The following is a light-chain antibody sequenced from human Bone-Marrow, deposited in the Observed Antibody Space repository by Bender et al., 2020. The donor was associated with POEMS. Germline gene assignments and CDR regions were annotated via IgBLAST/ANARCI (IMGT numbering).Light chain of an antibody. CDR1: SSNTGNNY. J-gene: IGLJ3*02. Sequence: QSVLTQPPSVSAAPGQKVTISCSGSSSNTGNNYVSWYQQLPETAPRLLIYENNKRPSGIPDRFSGSKSGTSATLGITGLQTGDEGDYYCQSYDNSLGGWVFGGGTKLTVL. V-gene: IGLV1-51*02. CDR3: QSYDNSLGGWV. CDR2: ENN.